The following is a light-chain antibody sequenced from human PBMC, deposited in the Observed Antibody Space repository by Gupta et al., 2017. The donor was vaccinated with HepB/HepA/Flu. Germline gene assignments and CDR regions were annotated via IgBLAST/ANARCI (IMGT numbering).Light chain of an antibody. CDR3: QKFGSSPQT. CDR1: QSIGSCY. CDR2: GAS. V-gene: IGKV3-20*01. Sequence: IVLTPSPGTLSLSPGERATLSCRASQSIGSCYLAWYQQKHGQPPRLLIYGASNSANGSPDRSSGGGCGKDILLIISRQEADDFVVYYWQKFGSSPQTFGQGTKVEIK. J-gene: IGKJ1*01.